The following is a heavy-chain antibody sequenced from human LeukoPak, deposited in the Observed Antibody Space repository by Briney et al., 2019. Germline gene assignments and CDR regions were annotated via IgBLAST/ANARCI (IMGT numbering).Heavy chain of an antibody. V-gene: IGHV4-34*01. CDR2: INDSGST. D-gene: IGHD1-26*01. CDR3: ARLASGSYGPLTPFDY. J-gene: IGHJ4*02. Sequence: SETLSLTCAVYGGSFSDYYWSWIRQPPGKGLEWIGEINDSGSTNCSPSLKSRVTISVDTSKSQFSLRLSSVTAADTAVYYSARLASGSYGPLTPFDYWGQGTLVTVSS. CDR1: GGSFSDYY.